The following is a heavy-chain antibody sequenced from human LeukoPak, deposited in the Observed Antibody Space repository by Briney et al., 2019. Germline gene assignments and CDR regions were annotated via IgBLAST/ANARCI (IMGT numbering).Heavy chain of an antibody. D-gene: IGHD6-6*01. CDR2: INSDGGTT. J-gene: IGHJ4*02. CDR1: GFTFGTYW. V-gene: IGHV3-74*01. CDR3: AKERSSLLFFDY. Sequence: GGSLRLSCGASGFTFGTYWMHWVRQAPGKGLVWVSGINSDGGTTTYADSVKGRFTISRDNSKNTLYLQMNSLRAEDTAVYYCAKERSSLLFFDYWGQGTLVTVSS.